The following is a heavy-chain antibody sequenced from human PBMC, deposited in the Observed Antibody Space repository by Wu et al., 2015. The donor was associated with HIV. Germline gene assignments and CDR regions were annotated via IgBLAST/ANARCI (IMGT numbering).Heavy chain of an antibody. J-gene: IGHJ6*03. Sequence: QAHLVQSGAEVKKPGASVKVSCKTSGDTFTGYYIHWVRQAPGQGLEWMGWINPNSGGTKYAQKFQGRVTMTRDTSMSTAYMELSRLRSDDTAVYYCARGRGSNYYMDVWGKGTTVTVSS. CDR2: INPNSGGT. V-gene: IGHV1-2*02. CDR1: GDTFTGYY. D-gene: IGHD3-10*01. CDR3: ARGRGSNYYMDV.